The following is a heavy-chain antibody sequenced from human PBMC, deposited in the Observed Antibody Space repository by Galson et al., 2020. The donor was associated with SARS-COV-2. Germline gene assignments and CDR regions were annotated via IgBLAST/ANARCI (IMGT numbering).Heavy chain of an antibody. CDR3: AKLKGNVLRGVNYYYYLDV. V-gene: IGHV4-59*08. J-gene: IGHJ6*03. CDR1: GDSISNNY. Sequence: SETLSLTCTVSGDSISNNYWSWVRLPPGKGLEWIGYIYYSGSTNYNPSLQSRVTISVDTSKNQFFLNLSSVTAADTAVYYCAKLKGNVLRGVNYYYYLDVWGKGTTVTVSS. CDR2: IYYSGST. D-gene: IGHD3-10*01.